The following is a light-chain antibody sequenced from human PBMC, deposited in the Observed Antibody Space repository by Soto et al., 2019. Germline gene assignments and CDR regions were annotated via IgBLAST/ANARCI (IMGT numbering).Light chain of an antibody. V-gene: IGKV4-1*01. CDR1: QNLLYSSNNKNY. CDR3: QQYYSTPRT. CDR2: WAS. Sequence: DIVMTQSPDSLAVSLGERATINCKSSQNLLYSSNNKNYLAWYQQKPGQPPKLLIYWASTREFGVPDRFSGGGSGTDFTLTIDTLQAEDVAVYYCQQYYSTPRTFGQGTKLEIK. J-gene: IGKJ2*01.